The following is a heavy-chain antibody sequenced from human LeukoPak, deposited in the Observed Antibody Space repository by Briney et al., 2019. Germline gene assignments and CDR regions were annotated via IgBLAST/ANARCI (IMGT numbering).Heavy chain of an antibody. CDR1: GGSISSYY. V-gene: IGHV4-59*01. CDR3: ARANWNYVWWFDP. CDR2: IYYSGST. Sequence: PSETLSLTCTVSGGSISSYYWSWIRQPPGKGLEWIGYIYYSGSTNYNPSLKSRVTISVDTSKNQFSLKLSSVTAADTAVYYCARANWNYVWWFDPWGQGTLVTVSS. D-gene: IGHD1-7*01. J-gene: IGHJ5*02.